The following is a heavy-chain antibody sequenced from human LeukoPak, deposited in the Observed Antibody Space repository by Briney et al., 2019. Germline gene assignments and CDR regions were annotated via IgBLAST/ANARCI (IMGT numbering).Heavy chain of an antibody. V-gene: IGHV4-4*07. CDR1: GGSISSYY. CDR2: IYTSGST. Sequence: SETLSLTCTVSGGSISSYYWSWLRQPAGKGLEWIGRIYTSGSTDYNPSRKSRVTMSIDTSRNQFSLKLSSVTAADTAVYYCARHFEGSAYYFDHWGQGTLVTVSS. D-gene: IGHD6-19*01. CDR3: ARHFEGSAYYFDH. J-gene: IGHJ4*02.